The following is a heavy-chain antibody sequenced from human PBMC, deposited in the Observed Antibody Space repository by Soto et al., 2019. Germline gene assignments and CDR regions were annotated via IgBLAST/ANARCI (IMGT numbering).Heavy chain of an antibody. CDR2: INVGNGNT. Sequence: ASVKVSCKASGYAFTTYAMHWVRQAPGQSLEWMGWINVGNGNTIHSQKFQARVTITRDTSASTAYMELSSLRSEDTAVYYCARFISGAYGMDVWGQGTTVTVS. V-gene: IGHV1-3*01. CDR3: ARFISGAYGMDV. D-gene: IGHD5-12*01. CDR1: GYAFTTYA. J-gene: IGHJ6*02.